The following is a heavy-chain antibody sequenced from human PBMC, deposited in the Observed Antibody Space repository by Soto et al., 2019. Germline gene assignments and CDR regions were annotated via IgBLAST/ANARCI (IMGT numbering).Heavy chain of an antibody. CDR3: ARVGAGFSHYYDSSGRLVFGFDP. V-gene: IGHV4-4*02. D-gene: IGHD3-22*01. CDR1: GGSISSSNW. CDR2: IYHSGST. Sequence: SETLALTCAVSGGSISSSNWWSWVRQPPGKGLEWIGEIYHSGSTNYNPSLKSRVTISVDKSKNQFSLKLSSVTAADTAVYYCARVGAGFSHYYDSSGRLVFGFDPWGQGILVTVSS. J-gene: IGHJ5*02.